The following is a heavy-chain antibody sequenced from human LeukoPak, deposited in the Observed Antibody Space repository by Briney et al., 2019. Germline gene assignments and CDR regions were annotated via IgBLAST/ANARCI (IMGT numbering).Heavy chain of an antibody. Sequence: PGGSLRLSCAASGFDFSSYEMNWVRQAPGKGLEWVSHISTSVSTIYYGDSVKGRFTISRDNAKDSLSLHMNILRAEDTAVYYCARGSDYGVGAFDIWGQGTMVTVSS. CDR2: ISTSVSTI. D-gene: IGHD4-17*01. J-gene: IGHJ3*02. V-gene: IGHV3-48*03. CDR3: ARGSDYGVGAFDI. CDR1: GFDFSSYE.